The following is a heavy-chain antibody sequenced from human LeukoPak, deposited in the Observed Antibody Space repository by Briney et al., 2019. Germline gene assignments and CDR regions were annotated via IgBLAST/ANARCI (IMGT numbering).Heavy chain of an antibody. CDR3: VRSAFHAGSGNYYDY. Sequence: GGSLRLSCAASGFTFSSYSMNWVRQVPGKGLEWVSYISSSSSTIYYANSVKGRFTISRDNGENTLYLQMNSLRVEDTAVYYCVRSAFHAGSGNYYDYWGQGTLVTVSS. CDR1: GFTFSSYS. V-gene: IGHV3-48*04. CDR2: ISSSSSTI. J-gene: IGHJ4*02. D-gene: IGHD3-22*01.